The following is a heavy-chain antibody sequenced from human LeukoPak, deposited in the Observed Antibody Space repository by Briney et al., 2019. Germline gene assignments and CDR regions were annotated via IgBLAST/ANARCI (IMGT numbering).Heavy chain of an antibody. Sequence: GGSLRLSCAASGFTFSSYGMHWVRQAPGKGLEWVAVISYDGSNKYYADSVKGRFTISRDNSKNTLYLQMNSLRAEDTAVYYCAREETSYGSGSYSSRFDYWGQGTLVTVSS. CDR2: ISYDGSNK. CDR3: AREETSYGSGSYSSRFDY. J-gene: IGHJ4*02. V-gene: IGHV3-30*03. D-gene: IGHD3-10*01. CDR1: GFTFSSYG.